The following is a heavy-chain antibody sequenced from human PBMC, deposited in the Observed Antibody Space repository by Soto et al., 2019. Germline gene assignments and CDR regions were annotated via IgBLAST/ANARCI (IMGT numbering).Heavy chain of an antibody. D-gene: IGHD5-18*01. CDR2: IYYSGST. Sequence: PSETLSLTCIVSGGSISNYYWSWIRQPPGKGLEWIGYIYYSGSTNYNPSPTSRVTISVDTSKNQFSLKLSSVTAADTAVYYCARHRYSYGVYYFDYWGQGTLVTVS. CDR3: ARHRYSYGVYYFDY. CDR1: GGSISNYY. V-gene: IGHV4-59*08. J-gene: IGHJ4*02.